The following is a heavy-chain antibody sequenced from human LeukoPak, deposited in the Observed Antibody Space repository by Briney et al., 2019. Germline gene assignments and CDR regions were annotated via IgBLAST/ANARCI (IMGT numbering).Heavy chain of an antibody. CDR2: ISSSSSYT. CDR1: GFTFSDYY. CDR3: ARVPGYSYGALDY. V-gene: IGHV3-11*06. D-gene: IGHD5-18*01. J-gene: IGHJ4*02. Sequence: PGGSLRLSCAASGFTFSDYYMSWIRQAPGKGLEWVSYISSSSSYTNYEDPVKGRFTISRDNAKNSLYLQMNSLRAEDTAVYYCARVPGYSYGALDYWGQGTLVTVSS.